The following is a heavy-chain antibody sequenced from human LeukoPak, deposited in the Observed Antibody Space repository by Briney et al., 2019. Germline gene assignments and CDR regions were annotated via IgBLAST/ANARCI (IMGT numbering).Heavy chain of an antibody. CDR2: ISGSGSRI. Sequence: GGSLRLSCAGPGLTFSNYEMNWVRQAPGKGLEWVSFISGSGSRIYYADSVKGRFTISRDNAKNSLYLQMNNLRADDTAVYYCAKDQGRGGFGLDCWGQGTLVTVSS. D-gene: IGHD3-16*01. CDR3: AKDQGRGGFGLDC. CDR1: GLTFSNYE. V-gene: IGHV3-48*03. J-gene: IGHJ4*02.